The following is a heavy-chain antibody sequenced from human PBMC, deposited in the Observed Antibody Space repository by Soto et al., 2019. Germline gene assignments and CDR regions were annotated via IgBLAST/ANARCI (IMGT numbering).Heavy chain of an antibody. CDR1: GFTFSSYA. CDR3: AKDLASGSYWGGTFDI. V-gene: IGHV3-23*01. D-gene: IGHD1-26*01. CDR2: ISGSGGST. Sequence: EVQLLESGGGLVQPGGSLRLSCAASGFTFSSYAMSWVGQAPGKGLEWVSAISGSGGSTYYADSVKGRFTISRDNSKNTLYLQMNSLRAEDTAVYYCAKDLASGSYWGGTFDIWGQGTMVTVSS. J-gene: IGHJ3*02.